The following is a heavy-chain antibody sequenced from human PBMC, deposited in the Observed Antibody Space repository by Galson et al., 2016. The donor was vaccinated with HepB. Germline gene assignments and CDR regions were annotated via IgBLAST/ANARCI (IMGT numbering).Heavy chain of an antibody. CDR3: AREMHVAAAAAFDF. Sequence: SLRLSCAASGFTFRSYAMSWVRQAPGKGLEGVALIWHDGNKKYYADSVKGRFTISRENPKNTLYLQMNSLKVEDTAVYYCAREMHVAAAAAFDFWGRGTQVTVSS. CDR2: IWHDGNKK. V-gene: IGHV3-33*08. CDR1: GFTFRSYA. J-gene: IGHJ4*02. D-gene: IGHD6-13*01.